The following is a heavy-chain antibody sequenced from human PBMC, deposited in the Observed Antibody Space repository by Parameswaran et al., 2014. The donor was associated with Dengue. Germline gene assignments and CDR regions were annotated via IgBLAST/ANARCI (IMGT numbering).Heavy chain of an antibody. CDR2: INHSGST. Sequence: RWIRQPPGKGLEWIGEINHSGSTNYNPSLKSRVTISVDTSKNQFSLKLSSVTAADTAIYYCARASVDTTMVLDYWGQGTLVTVSS. V-gene: IGHV4-34*01. CDR3: ARASVDTTMVLDY. J-gene: IGHJ4*02. D-gene: IGHD5-18*01.